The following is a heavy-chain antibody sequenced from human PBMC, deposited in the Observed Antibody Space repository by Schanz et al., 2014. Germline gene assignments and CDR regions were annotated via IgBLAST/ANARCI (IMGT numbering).Heavy chain of an antibody. D-gene: IGHD2-2*01. CDR1: GGSISSFY. Sequence: QVQLQESGPGLVKPSETLSLTCTVSGGSISSFYWSWIRQPAGKGLEWIGRIYTNGSPKYNPSLKSRVTMSVDTSKTQFSLKLRSVTAADTAVYYCARGGYCSRTSCYFKGGWFDPWGQGTLVTVSS. V-gene: IGHV4-4*07. J-gene: IGHJ5*02. CDR3: ARGGYCSRTSCYFKGGWFDP. CDR2: IYTNGSP.